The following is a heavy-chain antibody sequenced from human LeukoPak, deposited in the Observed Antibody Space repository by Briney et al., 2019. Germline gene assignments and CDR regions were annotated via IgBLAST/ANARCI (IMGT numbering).Heavy chain of an antibody. CDR3: ARERVIWGHYYYGMDV. D-gene: IGHD7-27*01. CDR2: ISSSSSYT. Sequence: PGGSLRLSCAASGFTVSGNYMIWVRQAPGKGLEWVSYISSSSSYTNYADSVKGRFTISRDNAKNSLYLQMNSLRAEDTAVYYCARERVIWGHYYYGMDVWGKGTTVTVSS. J-gene: IGHJ6*04. V-gene: IGHV3-11*06. CDR1: GFTVSGNY.